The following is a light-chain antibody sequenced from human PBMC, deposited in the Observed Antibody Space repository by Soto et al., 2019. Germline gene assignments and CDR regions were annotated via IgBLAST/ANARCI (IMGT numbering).Light chain of an antibody. Sequence: DIQMTQSPSSLAASVGDRVTITCRANQGISTSLAWYQQKPGKAPKLLIYKASSLDIGVPSRFSGSGSGTGFTLTSSSLHPDHFATYYCQQYNTYPHTFGQGTKV. CDR3: QQYNTYPHT. J-gene: IGKJ2*01. CDR2: KAS. V-gene: IGKV1-5*03. CDR1: QGISTS.